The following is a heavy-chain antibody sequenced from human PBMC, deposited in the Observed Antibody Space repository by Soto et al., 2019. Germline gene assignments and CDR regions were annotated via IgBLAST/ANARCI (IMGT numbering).Heavy chain of an antibody. J-gene: IGHJ6*02. CDR2: ISSSSSYT. CDR3: ARGYYDILTGYYNASYYYGMDV. CDR1: GFTFSDYY. D-gene: IGHD3-9*01. Sequence: PGGSLRLSCAASGFTFSDYYMSWIRQAPGKGLEWVSYISSSSSYTNYADSVKGRFTISRDNAKNSLYLQMNSLRAEDTAVYYCARGYYDILTGYYNASYYYGMDVWGQGTTVTVSS. V-gene: IGHV3-11*06.